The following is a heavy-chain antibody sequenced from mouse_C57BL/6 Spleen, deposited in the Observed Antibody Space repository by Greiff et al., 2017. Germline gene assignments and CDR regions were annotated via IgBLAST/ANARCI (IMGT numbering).Heavy chain of an antibody. J-gene: IGHJ4*01. D-gene: IGHD2-1*01. CDR2: ISDGGSYT. CDR1: GFTFSSYA. Sequence: EVKLVESGGGLVKPGGSLKLSCAASGFTFSSYAMSWVRQTPEKRLEWVATISDGGSYTYYPDNVKGRFTISRDNAKNNLYLQMSHLKSEDTAMYYCARGGYGNYGYYAMDYWGQGTSVTVSS. V-gene: IGHV5-4*03. CDR3: ARGGYGNYGYYAMDY.